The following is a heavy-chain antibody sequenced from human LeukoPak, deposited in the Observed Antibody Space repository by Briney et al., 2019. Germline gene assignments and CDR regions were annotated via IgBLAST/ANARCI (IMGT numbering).Heavy chain of an antibody. D-gene: IGHD2/OR15-2a*01. J-gene: IGHJ1*01. CDR2: ISSGGDIM. CDR1: GFTFSSYE. CDR3: ATNLIGAGEYFQQ. Sequence: GGSLRLSCAASGFTFSSYEMNWVCQAPGKGLQWVSYISSGGDIMHYADSVKGRFTSSRDNAKNSGYLEMNSLGAEDTAVYYCATNLIGAGEYFQQWGKGTLVTVSS. V-gene: IGHV3-48*03.